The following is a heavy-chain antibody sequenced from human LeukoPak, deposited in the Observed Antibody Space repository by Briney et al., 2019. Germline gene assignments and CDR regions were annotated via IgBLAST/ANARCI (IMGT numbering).Heavy chain of an antibody. D-gene: IGHD6-13*01. CDR3: ARDGGYSSSWSDYYYGMDV. J-gene: IGHJ6*02. CDR1: GGSISSYY. Sequence: SETLSLTCTVSGGSISSYYWSWIRQPPGKGLEWIGYIYYSGSTNYNPSLKSRVTISVDTSKNQFSLKLSSVTAADTAVYYCARDGGYSSSWSDYYYGMDVWGQGTTVTVSS. V-gene: IGHV4-59*01. CDR2: IYYSGST.